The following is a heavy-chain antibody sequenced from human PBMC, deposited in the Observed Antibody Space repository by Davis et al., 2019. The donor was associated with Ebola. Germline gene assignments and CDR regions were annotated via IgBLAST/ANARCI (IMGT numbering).Heavy chain of an antibody. CDR1: GFLLRTRGMG. CDR2: IFSNDEK. CDR3: ARLRGDFWSGYLAPFDY. Sequence: SGPTLAKLPQTLTLTCTFSGFLLRTRGMGVSWTRPPPGKPLEWLTHIFSNDEKSYSTSLKSRLTISKDTSKSQVVLTMTNMDLVDTATYCCARLRGDFWSGYLAPFDYWGQGTLVTVSS. D-gene: IGHD3-3*01. V-gene: IGHV2-26*01. J-gene: IGHJ4*02.